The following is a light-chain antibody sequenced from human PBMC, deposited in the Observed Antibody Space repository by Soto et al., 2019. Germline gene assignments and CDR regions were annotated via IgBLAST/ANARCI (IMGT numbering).Light chain of an antibody. CDR3: QQDGSSGT. J-gene: IGKJ1*01. CDR2: GAS. Sequence: EIVLTQSPGTRSLSPGERATLSCRASQSDSNNYLAWYQQKPGQAPRLLIYGASNRATGIPDRFSGSGSGTDFTLTISRLEDEDVAVYYCQQDGSSGTFGQGTKVEIK. CDR1: QSDSNNY. V-gene: IGKV3-20*01.